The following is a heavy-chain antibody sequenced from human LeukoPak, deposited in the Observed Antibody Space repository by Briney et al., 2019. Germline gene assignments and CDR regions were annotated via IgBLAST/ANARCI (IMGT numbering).Heavy chain of an antibody. D-gene: IGHD3-9*01. V-gene: IGHV4-39*01. Sequence: SETLSLTCTVSGGSISSSSYYWGWIRQPPGKGLEWIGSIYYSGSTYYNPSLKSRVTISVDTSKNQFSLKLSSVTAADTAVYYCARHLYYDILTGYYISDAFDIWGQGTMVTVSS. CDR2: IYYSGST. CDR1: GGSISSSSYY. CDR3: ARHLYYDILTGYYISDAFDI. J-gene: IGHJ3*02.